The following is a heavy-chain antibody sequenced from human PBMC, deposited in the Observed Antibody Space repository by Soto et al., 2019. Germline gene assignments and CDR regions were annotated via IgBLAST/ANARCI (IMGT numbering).Heavy chain of an antibody. D-gene: IGHD4-17*01. CDR1: GGSISSSNW. CDR2: IYHSGST. V-gene: IGHV4-4*02. Sequence: PSETLSLTCTVSGGSISSSNWWSWVRQPPGKGLEWIGEIYHSGSTYYNPSLKSRVTISVDTSKNQFSLKLSSVTAADTAVYYCARHTSMTTVTINYWGKGTLVTVSS. J-gene: IGHJ4*02. CDR3: ARHTSMTTVTINY.